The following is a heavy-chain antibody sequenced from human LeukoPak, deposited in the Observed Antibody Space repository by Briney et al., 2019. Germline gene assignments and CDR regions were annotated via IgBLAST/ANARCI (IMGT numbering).Heavy chain of an antibody. CDR2: ISGSGGST. CDR1: GFTFSSYA. Sequence: GGSLRLSCAASGFTFSSYAMSWVRQAPGKGLEWVSAISGSGGSTYYADSVKGRFTISRDNSKNTLYLQMNSLRAEDTAVYYCAEQWLAPFQYFQHWGQGTLVTVSS. J-gene: IGHJ1*01. CDR3: AEQWLAPFQYFQH. D-gene: IGHD6-19*01. V-gene: IGHV3-23*01.